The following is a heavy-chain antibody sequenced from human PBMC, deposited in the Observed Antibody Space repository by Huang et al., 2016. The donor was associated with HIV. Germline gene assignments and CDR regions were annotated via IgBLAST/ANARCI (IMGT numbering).Heavy chain of an antibody. CDR1: GDFISSTNYY. D-gene: IGHD6-13*01. CDR2: VYQRGST. CDR3: ASQHIGAAATWF. J-gene: IGHJ4*02. V-gene: IGHV4-39*01. Sequence: QLQLQESGPGQVKPSETLSLTCTVSGDFISSTNYYWGWIRQSPGKGLEWVGSVYQRGSTNYNPALKSRFTLSVDTSRNQFSLRLNSVTAADTAVYYCASQHIGAAATWFWGRGTQVAVSS.